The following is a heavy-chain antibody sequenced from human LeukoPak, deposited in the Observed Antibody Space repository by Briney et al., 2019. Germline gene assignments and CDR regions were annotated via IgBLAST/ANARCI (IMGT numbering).Heavy chain of an antibody. CDR1: GYTFTGYY. D-gene: IGHD2-15*01. Sequence: ASVKVSCKASGYTFTGYYMHWVRQAPGQGLEWMGWINPNSGGTNYAQKFQGRVTMTRDTSISTAYMELRRLRSDDTAVYDCARGRVVAATRWFDPWGQGTLVTVSS. CDR2: INPNSGGT. J-gene: IGHJ5*02. V-gene: IGHV1-2*02. CDR3: ARGRVVAATRWFDP.